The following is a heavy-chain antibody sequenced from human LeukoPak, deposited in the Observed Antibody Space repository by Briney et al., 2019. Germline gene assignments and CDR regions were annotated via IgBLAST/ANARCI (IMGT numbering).Heavy chain of an antibody. CDR2: INHSGST. D-gene: IGHD2-2*01. J-gene: IGHJ5*02. V-gene: IGHV4-34*01. CDR1: GDSISTNY. Sequence: SETLSLTCTVSGDSISTNYWNWIRQPPGKGLEWIGEINHSGSTNYNPSLKSRVTISVDTSKNQFSLKLSSVTAADTAVYYCARGPGGYCSSTSCPNWFDPWGQGTLVTVSS. CDR3: ARGPGGYCSSTSCPNWFDP.